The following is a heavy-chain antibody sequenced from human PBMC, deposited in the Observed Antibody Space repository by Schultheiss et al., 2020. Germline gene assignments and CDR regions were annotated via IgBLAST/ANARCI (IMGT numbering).Heavy chain of an antibody. V-gene: IGHV6-1*01. CDR3: ARESEYSSSWLTGYYYYMDV. J-gene: IGHJ6*03. CDR1: GDSVSSNSAA. Sequence: LSLTCAISGDSVSSNSAAWNWIRQSPSRGLEWLGRTYYRSKWYNDYAVSVKSRITINPDTSKNQFSLQLNSVTPEDTAVYYCARESEYSSSWLTGYYYYMDVWGKGTTVTVSS. D-gene: IGHD6-13*01. CDR2: TYYRSKWYN.